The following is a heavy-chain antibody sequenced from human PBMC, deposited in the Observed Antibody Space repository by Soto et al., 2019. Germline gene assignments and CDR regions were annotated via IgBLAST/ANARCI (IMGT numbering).Heavy chain of an antibody. Sequence: QVQLVESGGGVVQPGRSLRLSCAASGFSFSSCAMHWVRQAPGKGLEWVAVISRDGSNKYYADSVKGRFTISRDNSKNTLYLQMNSLRPEDTAVYYCARVSIAVAGIAYYFDYWGQGTLVTVSS. D-gene: IGHD6-19*01. CDR1: GFSFSSCA. J-gene: IGHJ4*02. V-gene: IGHV3-30-3*01. CDR3: ARVSIAVAGIAYYFDY. CDR2: ISRDGSNK.